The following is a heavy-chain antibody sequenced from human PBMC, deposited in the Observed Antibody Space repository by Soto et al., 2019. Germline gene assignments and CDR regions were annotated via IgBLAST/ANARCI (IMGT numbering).Heavy chain of an antibody. Sequence: PGESLKISCKAPGYSFTTNWIGWVRQMPGKGLEWMGIIYPSDSDTKYSPSFQGQVTISADKSINTAYLQWSSLKASDTAMYYCARRPGSAFDIWGQGTMVTVSS. CDR1: GYSFTTNW. V-gene: IGHV5-51*01. D-gene: IGHD3-10*01. CDR2: IYPSDSDT. CDR3: ARRPGSAFDI. J-gene: IGHJ3*02.